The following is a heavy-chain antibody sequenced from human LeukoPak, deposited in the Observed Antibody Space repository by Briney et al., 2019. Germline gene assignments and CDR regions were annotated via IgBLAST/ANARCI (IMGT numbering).Heavy chain of an antibody. J-gene: IGHJ4*02. D-gene: IGHD2-15*01. Sequence: SETLSLTCTVSGASISSNYWTWVRQPAGKGLEWMGRISRSGSTDYNPSLKRRITMSVDTSKNQFSLKLSSVTAADTAVYYCAREGRSSTPGYWGQGVLVPVSS. V-gene: IGHV4-4*07. CDR2: ISRSGST. CDR3: AREGRSSTPGY. CDR1: GASISSNY.